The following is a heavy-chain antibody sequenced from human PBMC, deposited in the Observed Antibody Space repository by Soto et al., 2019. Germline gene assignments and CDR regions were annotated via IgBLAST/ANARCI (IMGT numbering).Heavy chain of an antibody. CDR1: GYTFTGNY. CDR2: IHPHSGAT. D-gene: IGHD1-26*01. Sequence: QVQLVQSGAEVKKPGASVKVSCEATGYTFTGNYLHWVRQAPGQGLEWMGWIHPHSGATKYAQKFQGWVTTTRDTSISPAYLDLSSLKSTDTAGYYCVREGVGQPYGWFDPWGQGILVTVSS. CDR3: VREGVGQPYGWFDP. J-gene: IGHJ5*02. V-gene: IGHV1-2*04.